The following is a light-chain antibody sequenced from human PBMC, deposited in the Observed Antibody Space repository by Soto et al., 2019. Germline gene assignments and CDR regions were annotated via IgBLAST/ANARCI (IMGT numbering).Light chain of an antibody. CDR3: QQYNSYPWT. V-gene: IGKV1-5*01. J-gene: IGKJ1*01. Sequence: DIQMTQSPSILSASVGDRVTISCRASQSISSWLAWYQQKPGKAPNLLIFDASTLETGVPSRFSGSEAETEFTLTISCLQPDDFATYYCQQYNSYPWTFGQGTKVEIK. CDR2: DAS. CDR1: QSISSW.